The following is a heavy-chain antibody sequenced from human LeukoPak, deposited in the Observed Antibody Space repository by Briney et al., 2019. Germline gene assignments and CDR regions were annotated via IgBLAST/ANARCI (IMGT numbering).Heavy chain of an antibody. J-gene: IGHJ4*02. V-gene: IGHV4-59*08. CDR2: IYYSGST. CDR3: ARHYGDYLDH. D-gene: IGHD4-17*01. CDR1: GGSISSYY. Sequence: PSETLSLTCTVSGGSISSYYWSWIRQPPGKGLEWIGYIYYSGSTNYNPSLKSRVTISVDTSKNQFSLKLSSVTAADTAVYYCARHYGDYLDHWGQGTLVTVSS.